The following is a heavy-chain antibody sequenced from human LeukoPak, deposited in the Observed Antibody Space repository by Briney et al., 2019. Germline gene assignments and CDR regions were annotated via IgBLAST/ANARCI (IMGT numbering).Heavy chain of an antibody. Sequence: GGSLRLSCAASGFTFSSYAMSWVRQAPGKGLEWVSALSGGDSTYYADSVKGRFTISRDNSKSTLQLQVNSLRAEDTAIYYCARGIRDSSSSSYYMDVWGKGTTVTVSS. CDR2: LSGGDST. CDR3: ARGIRDSSSSSYYMDV. D-gene: IGHD6-13*01. J-gene: IGHJ6*03. CDR1: GFTFSSYA. V-gene: IGHV3-23*01.